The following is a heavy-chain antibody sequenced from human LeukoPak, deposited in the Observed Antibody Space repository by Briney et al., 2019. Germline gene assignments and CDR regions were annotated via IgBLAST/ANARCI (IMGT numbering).Heavy chain of an antibody. D-gene: IGHD3-10*01. Sequence: PSETLSLICAVYGGSFSGYHWNWIRQAPGKGLEWIGEINHNGNTNYNPSLKGRVTISVDTSKNQFSLKLSSVTAADTAVYYCTRRSYDSGSYYDGWYFDYWGQGTLVTVSS. CDR1: GGSFSGYH. J-gene: IGHJ4*02. V-gene: IGHV4-34*01. CDR3: TRRSYDSGSYYDGWYFDY. CDR2: INHNGNT.